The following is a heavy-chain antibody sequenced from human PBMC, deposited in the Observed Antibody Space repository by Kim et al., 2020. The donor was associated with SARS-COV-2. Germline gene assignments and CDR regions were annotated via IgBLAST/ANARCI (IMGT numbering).Heavy chain of an antibody. D-gene: IGHD3-3*01. J-gene: IGHJ4*02. CDR3: ARGWTDFWSCYYQFDY. V-gene: IGHV4-34*01. Sequence: SLKSRVTISVDTSKNQFSLKRSPVTAADTAVYYCARGWTDFWSCYYQFDYWGQGTLVTVSS.